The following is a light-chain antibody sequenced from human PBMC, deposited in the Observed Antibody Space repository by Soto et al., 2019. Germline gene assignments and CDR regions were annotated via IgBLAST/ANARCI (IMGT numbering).Light chain of an antibody. Sequence: AIRMTQSPSSFSASTGDRVTITCRACQGMSSYLAWYQQKPGKAHKLRIYAASTLQSGVPSRFSGSGSGTEFTLTISSLQPDDFATYYCQQYNSYPWTFGQGTKV. V-gene: IGKV1-8*01. CDR3: QQYNSYPWT. CDR2: AAS. J-gene: IGKJ1*01. CDR1: QGMSSY.